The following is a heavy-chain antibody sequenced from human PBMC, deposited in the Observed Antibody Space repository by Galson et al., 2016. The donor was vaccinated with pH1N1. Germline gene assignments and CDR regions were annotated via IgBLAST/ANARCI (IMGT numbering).Heavy chain of an antibody. V-gene: IGHV4-61*08. CDR1: GFSLSTSGVG. D-gene: IGHD4-17*01. CDR2: ISYSGSP. J-gene: IGHJ5*02. CDR3: ATSSYGDYVGWFDP. Sequence: LVKPTQTLTLTCTFSGFSLSTSGVGVGWIRQPPGKGLEWIGYISYSGSPNYNPSLKSRVTISVDTSKNQFSLKLSSVTAADTAVYYCATSSYGDYVGWFDPWGQGTLVTVSS.